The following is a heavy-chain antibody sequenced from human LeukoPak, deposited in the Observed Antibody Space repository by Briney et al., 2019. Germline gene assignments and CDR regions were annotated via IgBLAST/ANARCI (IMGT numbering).Heavy chain of an antibody. CDR2: IYTSGST. CDR1: GGSISSYY. CDR3: ARTPAHYYDSSGLFDP. V-gene: IGHV4-4*07. Sequence: SETLSLTCTVSGGSISSYYWSWIRQPAGKGLEWIGRIYTSGSTNYNPSLKSRVTMSVDTSKNQFSLKLSSVTAADTAVYYCARTPAHYYDSSGLFDPWGQGTLVTVSS. D-gene: IGHD3-22*01. J-gene: IGHJ5*02.